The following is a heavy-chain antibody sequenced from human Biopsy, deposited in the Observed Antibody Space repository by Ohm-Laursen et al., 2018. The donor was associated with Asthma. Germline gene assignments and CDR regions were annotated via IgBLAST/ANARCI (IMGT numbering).Heavy chain of an antibody. V-gene: IGHV3-30*03. CDR1: GFNFKTYG. CDR2: ISYDGSNK. J-gene: IGHJ4*02. CDR3: ASQSSGPDFWSGYYYFDY. Sequence: SLRLSCAAPGFNFKTYGMHWVRQAPGKGLEWVAVISYDGSNKYYADSVKGRFTISGDNSKNTLYLQMNGLRAEDTAVYYCASQSSGPDFWSGYYYFDYWGQGTLVTVSS. D-gene: IGHD3-3*01.